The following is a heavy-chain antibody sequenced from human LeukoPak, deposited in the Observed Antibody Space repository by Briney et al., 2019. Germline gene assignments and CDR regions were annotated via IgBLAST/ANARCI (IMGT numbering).Heavy chain of an antibody. D-gene: IGHD3-22*01. J-gene: IGHJ4*02. CDR3: ARQSISGSSLSYFDY. CDR2: IYDSGST. V-gene: IGHV4-59*01. Sequence: PSETLSITCTVSGGSISSYYWSWIRQPPGKGLEWIGNIYDSGSTSYNPSLKSRVTISVDTSKNQCSLKLSSVTAADTAVYYCARQSISGSSLSYFDYWGQGTLVNVSS. CDR1: GGSISSYY.